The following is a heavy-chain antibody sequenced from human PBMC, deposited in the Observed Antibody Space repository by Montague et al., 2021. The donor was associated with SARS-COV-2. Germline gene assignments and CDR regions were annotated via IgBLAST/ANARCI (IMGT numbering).Heavy chain of an antibody. V-gene: IGHV4-34*01. D-gene: IGHD3-22*01. CDR3: ARGPLSVSMIVVVFTSASYYCDY. CDR1: GGSFGDDH. CDR2: IRQSGRT. Sequence: SETLSLTCAVYGGSFGDDHWSWIRQPPGKGLEWIGNIRQSGRTNYNPSLKGRVTISVDTSKNQFSLKLTSVTAADTGLYFCARGPLSVSMIVVVFTSASYYCDYWGQGAQVTVSS. J-gene: IGHJ4*02.